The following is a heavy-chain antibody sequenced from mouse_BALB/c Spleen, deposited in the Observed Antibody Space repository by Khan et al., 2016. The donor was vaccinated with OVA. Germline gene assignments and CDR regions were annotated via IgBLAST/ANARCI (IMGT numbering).Heavy chain of an antibody. CDR2: TNPTNGRT. D-gene: IGHD1-1*01. Sequence: XQSGAELVKAGASVKMSCKASGYTFTSYWMHWVKQRLGQGLEWFAETNPTNGRTYYNEKFKSKATLTVDKSSSTAYMLLSGPTFEDSAVYYCARIKKIVATYFDYWGQGTTLTVSS. J-gene: IGHJ2*01. CDR1: GYTFTSYW. V-gene: IGHV1S81*02. CDR3: ARIKKIVATYFDY.